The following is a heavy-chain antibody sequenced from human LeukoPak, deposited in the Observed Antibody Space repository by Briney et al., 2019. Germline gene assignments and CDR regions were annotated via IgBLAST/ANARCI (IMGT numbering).Heavy chain of an antibody. CDR3: ARAAYYYDSSGYDGYYFDY. CDR1: GGSISSYY. V-gene: IGHV4-59*01. J-gene: IGHJ4*02. Sequence: SETLSLTCTVSGGSISSYYWSWIRQPPGKGLEWIGYIYYSGSTNYNPSLKSRVTISVDTSKNQFSLKLSSVTAADTAVYYCARAAYYYDSSGYDGYYFDYWGQGTLVTVSS. D-gene: IGHD3-22*01. CDR2: IYYSGST.